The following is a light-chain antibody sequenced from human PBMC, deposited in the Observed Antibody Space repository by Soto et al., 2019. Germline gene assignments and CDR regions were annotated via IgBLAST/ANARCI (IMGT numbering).Light chain of an antibody. CDR1: QTIIRY. Sequence: EIQMTQSPSSLSASVGDRVTITCRASQTIIRYLNWYQQKPGRAPNLLIYAASNLQSGVPSRFSGSASGTEFTLTISSLQPEDFATYYCQQSYSTLFSFGPGTKVDIK. CDR3: QQSYSTLFS. J-gene: IGKJ3*01. CDR2: AAS. V-gene: IGKV1-39*01.